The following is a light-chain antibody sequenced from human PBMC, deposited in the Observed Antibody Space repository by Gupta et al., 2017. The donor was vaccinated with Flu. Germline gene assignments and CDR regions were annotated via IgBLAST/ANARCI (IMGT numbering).Light chain of an antibody. Sequence: ATLSVSAGERATLSCRASQRISSKIAWYQQKPGQAPRLLIYDAYTRPTGIPVRFSGGGSGTEFTLTINSLQSEDFAVYYCQQYDTWPPWTLGQGTKVEIK. CDR3: QQYDTWPPWT. CDR2: DAY. V-gene: IGKV3-15*01. CDR1: QRISSK. J-gene: IGKJ1*01.